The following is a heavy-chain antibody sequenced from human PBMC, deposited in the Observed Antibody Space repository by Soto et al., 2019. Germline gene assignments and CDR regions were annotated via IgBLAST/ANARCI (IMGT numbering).Heavy chain of an antibody. J-gene: IGHJ4*02. D-gene: IGHD2-15*01. CDR1: GGSFSSYY. Sequence: SETLSLTCTVSGGSFSSYYWSWIRQPPGKGLEWIGYVYYSGSTNYNPSLKSRVTISVDTSKNQFSPKLTSVTAADTAVYYCARLIYCSGGSCYGRYYFDYWGQGTLVTVSS. CDR3: ARLIYCSGGSCYGRYYFDY. CDR2: VYYSGST. V-gene: IGHV4-59*08.